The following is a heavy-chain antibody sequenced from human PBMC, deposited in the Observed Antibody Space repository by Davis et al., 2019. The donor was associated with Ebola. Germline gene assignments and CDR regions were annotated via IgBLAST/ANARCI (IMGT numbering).Heavy chain of an antibody. CDR1: GYTFTSYY. Sequence: ASVKVSCKASGYTFTSYYMHWVRQAPGQGLEWMGIINPSGGSTSYAQKFQGRVTMTRDTSTSTVYMELSSLRSEDTAVYYCARGGDIVVVPTSGDLPRDAFDIWGQGTMVTVSS. V-gene: IGHV1-46*01. CDR2: INPSGGST. J-gene: IGHJ3*02. CDR3: ARGGDIVVVPTSGDLPRDAFDI. D-gene: IGHD2-2*01.